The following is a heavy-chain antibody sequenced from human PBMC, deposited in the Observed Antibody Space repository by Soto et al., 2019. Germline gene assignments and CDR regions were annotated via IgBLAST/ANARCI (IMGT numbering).Heavy chain of an antibody. D-gene: IGHD4-17*01. CDR2: IYYSGST. J-gene: IGHJ4*02. CDR1: GGSISSYY. CDR3: ARDTETAVTQYYCDY. Sequence: SETLSLTCTVSGGSISSYYWSWIRQPPGKGLEWIGYIYYSGSTNYNPSLKSRVTISVDTSKNQFSLKLSSVTAADTAVYYCARDTETAVTQYYCDYWGQGTLVTVSS. V-gene: IGHV4-59*01.